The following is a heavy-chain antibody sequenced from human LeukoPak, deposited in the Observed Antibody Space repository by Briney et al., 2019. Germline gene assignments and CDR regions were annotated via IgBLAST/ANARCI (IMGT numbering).Heavy chain of an antibody. CDR1: GGSINNYY. Sequence: SETLSLTCTVSGGSINNYYWSWIRQPPGKGLEWIGYTSYSGVTDYNPSLKSRVTISVDTSKKQFSLKLTSVTAADTAVYHCARCPKGVYYYYMDVWGKGTTVTVSS. CDR2: TSYSGVT. J-gene: IGHJ6*03. CDR3: ARCPKGVYYYYMDV. V-gene: IGHV4-59*01.